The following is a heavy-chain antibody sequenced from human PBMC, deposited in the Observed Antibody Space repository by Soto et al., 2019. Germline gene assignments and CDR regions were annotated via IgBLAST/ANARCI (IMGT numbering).Heavy chain of an antibody. Sequence: ASVKVSCKASGGTFSSYAISWVRQAPGQGLELMGGIIPIFGTANYAQKFQGRVTITAYESTSTAYMELSSLRSGDTAVYYCARGYYDSSGYYRAFDIWGQGTMVTVSS. CDR1: GGTFSSYA. J-gene: IGHJ3*02. CDR2: IIPIFGTA. D-gene: IGHD3-22*01. V-gene: IGHV1-69*13. CDR3: ARGYYDSSGYYRAFDI.